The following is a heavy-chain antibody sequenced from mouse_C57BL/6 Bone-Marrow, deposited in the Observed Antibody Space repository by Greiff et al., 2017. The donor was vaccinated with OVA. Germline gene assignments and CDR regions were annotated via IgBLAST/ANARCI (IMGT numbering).Heavy chain of an antibody. J-gene: IGHJ4*01. D-gene: IGHD2-3*01. CDR2: INPSTGGT. CDR3: ASSPLYDGYYVGYAMDY. Sequence: VQLQQSGPELVKPGASVKISCKASGYSFTGYYMNWVKQSPEKSLEWIGEINPSTGGTTYNQKFKAKATLTVDKSSSTAYMQLKSLTSEDSAVYYCASSPLYDGYYVGYAMDYWGQGTSVTVSS. CDR1: GYSFTGYY. V-gene: IGHV1-42*01.